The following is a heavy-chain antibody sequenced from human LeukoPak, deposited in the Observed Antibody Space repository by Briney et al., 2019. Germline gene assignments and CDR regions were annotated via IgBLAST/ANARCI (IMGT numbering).Heavy chain of an antibody. CDR1: NFAFNNYA. CDR3: AKDSFPNAPDVIDM. D-gene: IGHD2-2*01. Sequence: TGGSLRLSCAASNFAFNNYAMTWVRQAPGKGLEWVSSISDSGGRTYYGDSVKGRFTVSRDNFNKRVFLEMDSLRAEDTAVYYCAKDSFPNAPDVIDMWGLGTMVTVSS. V-gene: IGHV3-23*01. CDR2: ISDSGGRT. J-gene: IGHJ3*02.